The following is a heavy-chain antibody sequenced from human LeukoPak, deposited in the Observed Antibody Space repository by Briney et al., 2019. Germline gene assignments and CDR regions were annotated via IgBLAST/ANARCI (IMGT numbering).Heavy chain of an antibody. CDR1: GGTFSSYA. V-gene: IGHV1-69*04. J-gene: IGHJ4*02. CDR2: IIPIFGIA. CDR3: ARDTRARGFCSGGSCSFFDY. Sequence: SVKVSCKASGGTFSSYAISWVRQAPGQGLEWMGRIIPIFGIANYAQKFQGRVTITADRSTSTAYMELSSLRSEDTAMYYCARDTRARGFCSGGSCSFFDYWGQGTLVTVSS. D-gene: IGHD2-15*01.